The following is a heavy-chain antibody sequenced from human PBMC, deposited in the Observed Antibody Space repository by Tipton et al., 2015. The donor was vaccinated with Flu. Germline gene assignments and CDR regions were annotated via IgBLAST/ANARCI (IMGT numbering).Heavy chain of an antibody. CDR2: IAGTTGDT. V-gene: IGHV3-23*01. J-gene: IGHJ4*02. Sequence: SLRLSCAASGFNFNIYAMSWVRQAPGKGLEWVSGIAGTTGDTYFADSVRGRFTISRDSSKNTLYLHMSSLRAEDTAVYYCAKDWFRQDIVGRAAPFGSWGQGIMVTVSS. CDR1: GFNFNIYA. D-gene: IGHD2-15*01. CDR3: AKDWFRQDIVGRAAPFGS.